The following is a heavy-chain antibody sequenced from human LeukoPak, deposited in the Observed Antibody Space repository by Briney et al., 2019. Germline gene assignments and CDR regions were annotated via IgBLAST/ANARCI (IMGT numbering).Heavy chain of an antibody. J-gene: IGHJ5*02. Sequence: GESLKISCKGSGYSFTSYWIGWVRQMPEKGLEWMGIIYPGDSDTRYSPSFQGQVTISADKSISTAYLQWSSLKASDTAMYYCARQGLTYYDFWSGPNNWFDPWGQGTLVTVSS. CDR1: GYSFTSYW. V-gene: IGHV5-51*01. D-gene: IGHD3-3*01. CDR3: ARQGLTYYDFWSGPNNWFDP. CDR2: IYPGDSDT.